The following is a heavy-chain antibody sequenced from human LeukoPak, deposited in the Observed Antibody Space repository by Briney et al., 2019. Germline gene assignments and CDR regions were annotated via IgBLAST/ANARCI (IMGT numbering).Heavy chain of an antibody. J-gene: IGHJ4*02. D-gene: IGHD3-16*01. V-gene: IGHV3-23*01. CDR3: GKGLYHDYSGIGDY. CDR1: GFTFSSYA. CDR2: VSASGGNT. Sequence: GGSLRLSCAASGFTFSSYAMGWVRQAPGKGLEWVSAVSASGGNTYYADSVKGRFTISRDNSKNTLYLQVNSLRAEDTAVYYCGKGLYHDYSGIGDYWGQGTLVTVSS.